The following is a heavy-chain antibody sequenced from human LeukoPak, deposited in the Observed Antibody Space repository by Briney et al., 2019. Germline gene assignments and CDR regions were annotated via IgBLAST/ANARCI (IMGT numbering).Heavy chain of an antibody. J-gene: IGHJ5*02. CDR3: ALRPRAGLNWFDP. CDR2: IYWNDDK. Sequence: SGPTLVKPTQPLTLTCTFSGFSLTTTGLGVGWIRQPPGEALEWLALIYWNDDKRYNPSLKTRLTITKDTSKNQVVLTVTNMDPVDTATYYCALRPRAGLNWFDPWGQGTLVTVSS. V-gene: IGHV2-5*01. CDR1: GFSLTTTGLG.